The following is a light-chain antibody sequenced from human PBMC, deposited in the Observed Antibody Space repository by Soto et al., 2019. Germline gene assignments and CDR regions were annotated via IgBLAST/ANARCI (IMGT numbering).Light chain of an antibody. J-gene: IGKJ1*01. Sequence: IVMTQSPATLSVSPGERATLSCRASQSVSSNLAWYQQKPGQGPRLLIYGASTRASGIPGRFSGSGSGTEFTLTISSLQSEDFAVYYCQQYNNWPPWTFGQGTKVDIK. CDR3: QQYNNWPPWT. CDR2: GAS. V-gene: IGKV3-15*01. CDR1: QSVSSN.